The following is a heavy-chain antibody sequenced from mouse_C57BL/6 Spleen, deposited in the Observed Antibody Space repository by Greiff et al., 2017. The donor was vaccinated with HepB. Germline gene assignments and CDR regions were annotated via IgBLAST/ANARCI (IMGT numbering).Heavy chain of an antibody. V-gene: IGHV1-18*01. Sequence: EVQLQQSGPELVKPGASVKIPCKASGYTFTDYNMDWVKQSHGKSLEWIGDINPNNGGTIYNQKFKGKATLTVDKSSSTAYMELRSLTSEDTAVYYCARWKEGVYDGYYNAMDYWGQGTSVTVSS. CDR3: ARWKEGVYDGYYNAMDY. D-gene: IGHD2-3*01. J-gene: IGHJ4*01. CDR2: INPNNGGT. CDR1: GYTFTDYN.